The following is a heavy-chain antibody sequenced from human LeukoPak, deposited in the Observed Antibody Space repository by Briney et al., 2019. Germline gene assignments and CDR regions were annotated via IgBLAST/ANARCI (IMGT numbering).Heavy chain of an antibody. V-gene: IGHV3-11*01. CDR2: MSSSGTTI. CDR3: AKSWDYGDYFDY. CDR1: GFTFNDYY. D-gene: IGHD4-17*01. J-gene: IGHJ4*02. Sequence: GGSLRLSCAASGFTFNDYYMSWIRQAPGKGLEWVSYMSSSGTTIYYADSVKGRFTISRDNAKNSLYLQMNSLRAEDTALYYCAKSWDYGDYFDYWGQGTLVTVSS.